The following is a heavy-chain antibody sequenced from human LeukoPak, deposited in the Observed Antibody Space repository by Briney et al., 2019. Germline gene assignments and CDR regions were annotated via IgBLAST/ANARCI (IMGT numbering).Heavy chain of an antibody. D-gene: IGHD2-2*02. CDR2: IYPGDSDT. CDR1: GYSFTSYW. CDR3: ARLRNVPAAILGFDP. V-gene: IGHV5-51*01. Sequence: GESLKISCKGSGYSFTSYWIGWVRQMPGKGLEWMGIIYPGDSDTRYSPSFQGQVTISADKSISTAYLQRSSLKASDTAMYYCARLRNVPAAILGFDPWGQGTLVTVSS. J-gene: IGHJ5*02.